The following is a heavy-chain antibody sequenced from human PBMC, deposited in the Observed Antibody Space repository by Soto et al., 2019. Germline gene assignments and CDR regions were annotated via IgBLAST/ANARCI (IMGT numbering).Heavy chain of an antibody. CDR3: ARDRGGIIVLPAAGANYYSGMDV. Sequence: LRLSCAASGFTFKTYTMNWVRQAPGKGLEWIGEINHSGSTNYNPSLNSRLTISVDTSKNQFSLKLSSVTAADTAVYYCARDRGGIIVLPAAGANYYSGMDVWGQGATVTVSS. CDR1: GFTFKTYT. CDR2: INHSGST. J-gene: IGHJ6*02. V-gene: IGHV4-34*09. D-gene: IGHD2-2*01.